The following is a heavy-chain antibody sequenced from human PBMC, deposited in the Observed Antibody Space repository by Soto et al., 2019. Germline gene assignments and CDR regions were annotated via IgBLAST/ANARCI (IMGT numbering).Heavy chain of an antibody. D-gene: IGHD1-1*01. V-gene: IGHV4-30-2*01. CDR2: IYHSGST. Sequence: SETLSLTCAVSGGSISSGGYSWSWIRQPPGKGLEWIGYIYHSGSTYYNPSLKSRVTISVDRSKNQFSLKLSSVTAADTAVYYCARGRAGTYYYYYGMDVWGQGTTVTVSS. CDR1: GGSISSGGYS. CDR3: ARGRAGTYYYYYGMDV. J-gene: IGHJ6*02.